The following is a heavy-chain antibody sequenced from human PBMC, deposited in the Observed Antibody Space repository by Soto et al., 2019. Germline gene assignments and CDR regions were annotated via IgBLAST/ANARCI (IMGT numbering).Heavy chain of an antibody. J-gene: IGHJ4*02. V-gene: IGHV1-18*01. D-gene: IGHD6-13*01. CDR3: ASHRVSAAGAFDY. Sequence: QVQLVQSRLEVTKPGASVKVSCKASGYSLTTYGISWVRQAPGQGLEWVGWISAYNGNTNYAQNFQGRVTMTRDTSTSTAYMDLRGLRSDDKAVYYCASHRVSAAGAFDYWGQGTLVIVSS. CDR1: GYSLTTYG. CDR2: ISAYNGNT.